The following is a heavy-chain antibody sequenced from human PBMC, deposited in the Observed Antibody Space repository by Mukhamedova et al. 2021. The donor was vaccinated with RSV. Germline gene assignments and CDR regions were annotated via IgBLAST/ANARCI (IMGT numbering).Heavy chain of an antibody. J-gene: IGHJ4*02. Sequence: IRQPPGKGLEWIGEINHSGSTNYNPSLKSRVTISVDTSKNQFSLKLSSVTAADTAVYYCARAGDNWNPNFDYWGQGTLVTVSS. CDR3: ARAGDNWNPNFDY. V-gene: IGHV4-34*01. D-gene: IGHD1-20*01. CDR2: INHSGST.